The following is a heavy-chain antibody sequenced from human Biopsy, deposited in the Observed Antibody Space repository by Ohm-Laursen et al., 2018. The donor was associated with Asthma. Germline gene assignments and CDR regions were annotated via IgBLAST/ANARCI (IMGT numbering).Heavy chain of an antibody. D-gene: IGHD2-2*01. CDR1: GFTFSSYAFN. J-gene: IGHJ4*02. V-gene: IGHV4-39*01. CDR3: ARHDHRWDTYADF. CDR2: MYYGETT. Sequence: LRLSCAASGFTFSSYAFNWVRQPPGKGLEWIGSMYYGETTYYSPSLKSRVTISVDTSKNQFSLILSSVTAADTAVYYCARHDHRWDTYADFWGQGTLVTVSS.